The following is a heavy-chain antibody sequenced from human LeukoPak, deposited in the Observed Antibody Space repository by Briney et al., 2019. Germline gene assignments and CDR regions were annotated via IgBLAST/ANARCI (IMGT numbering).Heavy chain of an antibody. J-gene: IGHJ6*02. Sequence: ASVKVSCKASGYTFTSYYMHWVRQAPGQGLEWMGIINPSGGSTSYAQKFQGRVTMSRDTSTSTVYMELSSLRSEDTAVYYCARGAVVVGATHYYYGMDVWGQGTTVTVSS. CDR3: ARGAVVVGATHYYYGMDV. CDR2: INPSGGST. CDR1: GYTFTSYY. D-gene: IGHD1-26*01. V-gene: IGHV1-46*01.